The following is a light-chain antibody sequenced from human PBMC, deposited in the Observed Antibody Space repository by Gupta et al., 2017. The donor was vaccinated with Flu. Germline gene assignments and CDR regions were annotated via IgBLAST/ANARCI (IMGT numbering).Light chain of an antibody. V-gene: IGKV3D-15*01. Sequence: VSASTGERSSLSVMSSPSISNYLAWYQQKPGQAPRLLIYCAPTRATGIPDRFSGSGSGTEFTLTISSLEAEDFAVYYCHQYCNWPWTFGQGTKVEIK. CDR2: CAP. J-gene: IGKJ1*01. CDR1: PSISNY. CDR3: HQYCNWPWT.